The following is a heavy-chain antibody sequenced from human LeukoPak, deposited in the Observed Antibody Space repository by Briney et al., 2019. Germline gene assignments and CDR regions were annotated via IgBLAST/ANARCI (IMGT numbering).Heavy chain of an antibody. D-gene: IGHD2-21*02. Sequence: SETLSLTCTVSGGSISSSSYYWGWIRQPPGKGLEWIGEIYHGGSTNYNPSLKSRVTISVDKSKNQFSLKLSSVTAADTAVYYCARGPSYCGGDCYYQEHAFDVWGQGTMVTVSS. J-gene: IGHJ3*01. V-gene: IGHV4-39*07. CDR3: ARGPSYCGGDCYYQEHAFDV. CDR1: GGSISSSSYY. CDR2: IYHGGST.